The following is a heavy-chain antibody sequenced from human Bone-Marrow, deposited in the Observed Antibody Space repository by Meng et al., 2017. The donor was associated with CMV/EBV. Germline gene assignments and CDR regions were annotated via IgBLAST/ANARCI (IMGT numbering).Heavy chain of an antibody. Sequence: SETLSLTCTVSGGSVSSGSYYWSWIRQPPGKGLEWIGYIYYSGSTNYNPSLKSRVTISVDTSKNQFSLKLSSVTAAYTAVYYCARDVGAGYYTANGMEVWGPGNTV. V-gene: IGHV4-61*01. D-gene: IGHD3-22*01. CDR2: IYYSGST. CDR3: ARDVGAGYYTANGMEV. J-gene: IGHJ6*02. CDR1: GGSVSSGSYY.